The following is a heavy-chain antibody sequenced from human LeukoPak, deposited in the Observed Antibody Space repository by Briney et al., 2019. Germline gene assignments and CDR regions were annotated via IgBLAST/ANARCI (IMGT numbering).Heavy chain of an antibody. V-gene: IGHV4-39*01. Sequence: SETLSLTCTVSGVSISSSNSYWGWIRQPPGKGLEWIGSIYYSGNTYYNASLKSQVSISIDTSKNQFSLELTSVTAADTAVYYCARGGYYGSGNDFRFDPWGQGTLVTVSS. D-gene: IGHD3-10*01. CDR1: GVSISSSNSY. J-gene: IGHJ5*02. CDR2: IYYSGNT. CDR3: ARGGYYGSGNDFRFDP.